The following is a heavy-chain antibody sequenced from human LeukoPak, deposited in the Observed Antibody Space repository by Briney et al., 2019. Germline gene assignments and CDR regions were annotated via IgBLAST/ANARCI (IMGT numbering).Heavy chain of an antibody. J-gene: IGHJ6*03. D-gene: IGHD3-22*01. CDR2: INPNSGGT. V-gene: IGHV1-2*02. CDR3: ARDKEYYDSSGYQYYYYMDV. Sequence: GASVKVSCKASGYTFTCYYMHWVRQAPGQGLEWMGWINPNSGGTNYAQKFQGRVTMTRDTSISTAYMELSRLRSDDTAVYYCARDKEYYDSSGYQYYYYMDVWGKGTTVTVSS. CDR1: GYTFTCYY.